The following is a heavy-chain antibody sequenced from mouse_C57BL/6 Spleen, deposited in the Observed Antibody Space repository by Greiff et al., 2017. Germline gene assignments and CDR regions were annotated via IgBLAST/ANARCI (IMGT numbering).Heavy chain of an antibody. D-gene: IGHD1-1*01. CDR2: IDPSDSYT. V-gene: IGHV1-50*01. CDR3: ARGGYYGSSPYYFDY. J-gene: IGHJ2*01. CDR1: GYTFTSYW. Sequence: QVQLQQPGAELVKPGASVKLSCKASGYTFTSYWMQWVKQRPGQGLEWIGEIDPSDSYTNYNQKFKGKATLTVDTSSSPAYMQLSSLTSEDSAVYYCARGGYYGSSPYYFDYWGQGTTLTVSS.